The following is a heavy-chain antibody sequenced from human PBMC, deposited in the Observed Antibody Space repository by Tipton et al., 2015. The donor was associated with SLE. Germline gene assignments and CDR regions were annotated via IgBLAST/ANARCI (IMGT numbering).Heavy chain of an antibody. CDR3: ARGDDSIWGSYRHPLL. D-gene: IGHD3-16*02. J-gene: IGHJ1*01. CDR2: MFYSGRT. CDR1: GGSISSSIDF. Sequence: TLSLTCTVSGGSISSSIDFGGWIRQPPGKGLEWIGSMFYSGRTYYNPSLKSRVSISVDTSKNQFSLTLYSVTAADTAVYYCARGDDSIWGSYRHPLLWGQGILVTVSS. V-gene: IGHV4-39*07.